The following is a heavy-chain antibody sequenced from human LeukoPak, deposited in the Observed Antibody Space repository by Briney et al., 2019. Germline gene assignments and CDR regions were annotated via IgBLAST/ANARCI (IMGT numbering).Heavy chain of an antibody. CDR3: ARGRQMSINWYFDL. CDR1: GYTFTAHD. J-gene: IGHJ2*01. Sequence: ASVKVSCKASGYTFTAHDIFWVRQAAGQGLEWMGWMNPKSGSTAYAQKVQGRVTFTRNTSITTAYLDLTNLRYEDTAMYYCARGRQMSINWYFDLWGRGTQVTVAS. V-gene: IGHV1-8*03. CDR2: MNPKSGST. D-gene: IGHD3-10*01.